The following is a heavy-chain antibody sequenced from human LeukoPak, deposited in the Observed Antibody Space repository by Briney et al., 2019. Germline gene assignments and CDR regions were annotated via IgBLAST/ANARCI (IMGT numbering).Heavy chain of an antibody. CDR3: ARSNCNSCYRGVWYYFDY. D-gene: IGHD1/OR15-1a*01. Sequence: GGSLRLSCAASGFTFSSYSMNWVRQAPGKGLEWVSVIYGGGSTYYADSVKGRFTISRDNSKNTLFLQMNSLRAEDTAVYYCARSNCNSCYRGVWYYFDYWGQGTLVTVSS. V-gene: IGHV3-66*01. CDR1: GFTFSSYS. J-gene: IGHJ4*02. CDR2: IYGGGST.